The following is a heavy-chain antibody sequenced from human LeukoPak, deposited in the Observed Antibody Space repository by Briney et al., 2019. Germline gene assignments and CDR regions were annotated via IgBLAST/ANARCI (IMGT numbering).Heavy chain of an antibody. J-gene: IGHJ4*02. D-gene: IGHD4-11*01. CDR2: IYGNDDK. V-gene: IGHV2-5*01. Sequence: SGPTLVKPTQTLTLTCTFSGFSLNTNAVAVGWVRQPPGQALEWLTFIYGNDDKRYSPSLESRLTIIKDTSKKQVVLIMTDMDYVDTATYYCVYRTKVTSVDHWGQGTLVTVSS. CDR1: GFSLNTNAVA. CDR3: VYRTKVTSVDH.